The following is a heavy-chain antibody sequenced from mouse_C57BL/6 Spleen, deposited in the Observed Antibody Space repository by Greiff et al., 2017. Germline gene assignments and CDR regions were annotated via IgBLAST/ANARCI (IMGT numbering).Heavy chain of an antibody. Sequence: EVKLMESGGGLVKPGGSLTLSCAASGFTFSDYGMHWVRQAPEKGLEWVAYISSGSSTIYYADTVKGRFTISRDNAKNTLCLQMTSLRSEDTAMYYCARGATVVALDYWGQGTTLTVSS. CDR1: GFTFSDYG. D-gene: IGHD1-1*01. J-gene: IGHJ2*01. CDR3: ARGATVVALDY. CDR2: ISSGSSTI. V-gene: IGHV5-17*01.